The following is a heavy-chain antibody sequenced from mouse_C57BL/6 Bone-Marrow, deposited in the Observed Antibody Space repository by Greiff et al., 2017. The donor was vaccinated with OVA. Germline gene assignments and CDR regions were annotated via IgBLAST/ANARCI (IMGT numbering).Heavy chain of an antibody. CDR3: AHYGSRLYLHY. CDR2: IAPSDSYI. D-gene: IGHD1-1*01. Sequence: QVPLQQPGAELVRPGTSVKLSCKASGYTFTNYWMHWVKQRPGQGLEWIGVIAPSDSYINYNQKFKGRATLTVDTSSSTAYMHLSSLTSEDSAVYYWAHYGSRLYLHYWGQGTSLTVSS. J-gene: IGHJ2*02. CDR1: GYTFTNYW. V-gene: IGHV1-59*01.